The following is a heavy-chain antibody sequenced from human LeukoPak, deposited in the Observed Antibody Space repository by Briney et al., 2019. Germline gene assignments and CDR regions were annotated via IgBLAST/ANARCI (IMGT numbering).Heavy chain of an antibody. CDR1: GGSISSSSYY. D-gene: IGHD3-22*01. J-gene: IGHJ3*02. CDR2: IYYSGST. CDR3: ARHGKGKRITMIAVAKRDAFDI. Sequence: PSETLSLTCTVSGGSISSSSYYWGWIRQPPGKGLEWIGSIYYSGSTYYNPSLKSRVTISVDTSKNQFSLKLSSVTAADTAVYYCARHGKGKRITMIAVAKRDAFDIWGQGTMVTVSS. V-gene: IGHV4-39*01.